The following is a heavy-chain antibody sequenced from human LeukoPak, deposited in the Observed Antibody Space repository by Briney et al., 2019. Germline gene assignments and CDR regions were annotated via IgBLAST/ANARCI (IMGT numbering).Heavy chain of an antibody. CDR1: GGSFSGYY. Sequence: KTSETLSLTCAVYGGSFSGYYWSWIRQPPGKGLEWIGEINHSGSTNYNPSLKSRVTISVDTSKNQFSLKLSSVTAADTAVYYCAVGYSSSWYYFDYWGQGTLVTVSS. CDR3: AVGYSSSWYYFDY. V-gene: IGHV4-34*01. J-gene: IGHJ4*02. D-gene: IGHD6-13*01. CDR2: INHSGST.